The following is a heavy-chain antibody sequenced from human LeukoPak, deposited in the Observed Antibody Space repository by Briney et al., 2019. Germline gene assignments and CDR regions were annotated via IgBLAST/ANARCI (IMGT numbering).Heavy chain of an antibody. V-gene: IGHV3-23*01. CDR3: VKYSASGGYFDY. Sequence: GGSLRLSCAASGFTFSSYAMSWVRQAPGKGLEWVSDISGSGGNTYYADSVKGRFTVSRDNPKHLLYLEMHSLRGEDTAIFFCVKYSASGGYFDYWGQGTPVSVSS. CDR1: GFTFSSYA. J-gene: IGHJ4*02. D-gene: IGHD6-13*01. CDR2: ISGSGGNT.